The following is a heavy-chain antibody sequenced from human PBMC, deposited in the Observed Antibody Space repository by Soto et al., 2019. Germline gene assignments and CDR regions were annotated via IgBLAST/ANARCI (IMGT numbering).Heavy chain of an antibody. CDR2: IYYSGST. V-gene: IGHV4-61*01. D-gene: IGHD3-3*01. Sequence: TLSLTCTVSGGSVSSGSYYWSWIRQPPGKGLEWIGYIYYSGSTNYNPSLKSRVTISVDTSKNQFSLKLSSATAADTAVYYCARGNDFWSGYLESGMDVWGQGTTVTVSS. CDR3: ARGNDFWSGYLESGMDV. J-gene: IGHJ6*02. CDR1: GGSVSSGSYY.